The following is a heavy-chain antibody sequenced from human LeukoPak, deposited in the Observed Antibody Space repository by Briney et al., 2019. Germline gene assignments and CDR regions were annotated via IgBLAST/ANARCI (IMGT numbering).Heavy chain of an antibody. D-gene: IGHD6-13*01. Sequence: KPSETLSLTCTVSGGSISSSSYYWGWIRQPPGKGLEWIGTIYYSGSTYYNPSLKSRVTISVDTSKNLFSLKLSPVTAADTAVYYRARHRIAAADDAFEIWGQGTMVTVSS. CDR1: GGSISSSSYY. CDR3: ARHRIAAADDAFEI. J-gene: IGHJ3*02. V-gene: IGHV4-39*01. CDR2: IYYSGST.